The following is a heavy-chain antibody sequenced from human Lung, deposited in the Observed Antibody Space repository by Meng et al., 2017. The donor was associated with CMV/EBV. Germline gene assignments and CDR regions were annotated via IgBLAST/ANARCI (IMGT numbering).Heavy chain of an antibody. CDR3: ARFDMDVEGYYGMDV. J-gene: IGHJ6*02. Sequence: SETLSLXXTVSGGSISTYYWNWLRQLPGKGLEWIGYISNSGSTDYNPSLKSRVTISVDTSKNQFSLKLTSVTAADTAVYYCARFDMDVEGYYGMDVWGQGXTVTVSS. V-gene: IGHV4-59*01. CDR2: ISNSGST. CDR1: GGSISTYY. D-gene: IGHD2-15*01.